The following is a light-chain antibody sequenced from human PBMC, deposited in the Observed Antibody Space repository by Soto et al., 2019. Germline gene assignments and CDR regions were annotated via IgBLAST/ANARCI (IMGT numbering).Light chain of an antibody. Sequence: EIVLTQSPGTLSLSPGERATLSCRASQSVRSDYLAWYQQKPGQAPRLLIYGASSRATGIPDRFSGSGSGTDFTLTISRLEPEDFAVYYCQPFGRSPSMYTFGQGTQLEIK. CDR3: QPFGRSPSMYT. CDR1: QSVRSDY. CDR2: GAS. J-gene: IGKJ2*01. V-gene: IGKV3-20*01.